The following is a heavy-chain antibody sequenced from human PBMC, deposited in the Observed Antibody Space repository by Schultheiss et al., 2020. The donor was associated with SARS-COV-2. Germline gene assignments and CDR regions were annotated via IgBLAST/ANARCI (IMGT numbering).Heavy chain of an antibody. J-gene: IGHJ5*02. CDR2: IYPGDSDT. CDR3: ARQRSYSSSWLNWFDP. CDR1: GYSFTSYW. Sequence: GGSLRLSCKGSGYSFTSYWIGWVRQMPGKGLEWMGIIYPGDSDTRYSPSFQGQVTMSVDRSINTAYLQWSSLKASDTAIYYCARQRSYSSSWLNWFDPWGQGTLVTVSS. V-gene: IGHV5-51*01. D-gene: IGHD6-13*01.